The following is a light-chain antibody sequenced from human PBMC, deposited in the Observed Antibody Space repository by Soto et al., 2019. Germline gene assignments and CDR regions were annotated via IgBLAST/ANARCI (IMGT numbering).Light chain of an antibody. CDR2: HAS. CDR1: QSISNW. J-gene: IGKJ1*01. V-gene: IGKV1-5*01. CDR3: QQYYSYLERT. Sequence: DIQMTQSPSTLSASVGDRVTITCRASQSISNWLAWYQQKPGTAPKLLIYHASTLQSGVPSRFSGSGSGTDFTLTISCLQSEDFATYCCQQYYSYLERTFGQGTKVDIK.